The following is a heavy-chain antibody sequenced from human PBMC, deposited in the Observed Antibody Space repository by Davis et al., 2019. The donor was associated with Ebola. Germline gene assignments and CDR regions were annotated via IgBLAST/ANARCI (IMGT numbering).Heavy chain of an antibody. V-gene: IGHV4-61*01. D-gene: IGHD4-17*01. Sequence: MPSETLSLTCTVSGGSVSRSSDFWSWIRQSPGRGLEWIGYIYYSGSTNYNPSLKSRATISVDTSKNQFSLKLSSVTAADTAVYYCARGNYGDYIVLYYYNMDVWGQGTTVAISS. J-gene: IGHJ6*02. CDR3: ARGNYGDYIVLYYYNMDV. CDR2: IYYSGST. CDR1: GGSVSRSSDF.